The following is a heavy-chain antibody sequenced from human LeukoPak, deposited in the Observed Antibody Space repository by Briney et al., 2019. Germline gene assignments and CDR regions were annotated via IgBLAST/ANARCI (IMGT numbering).Heavy chain of an antibody. D-gene: IGHD6-19*01. Sequence: GGSLRLSCAASGFTFSTYGMHWVCQAPGKGLEWVSFIRNNGDNKYYADSVRGRFTISRDNSKNTLYLQMNTLRTDDTAVYYCVTSKGAGYFDYWGQGTLVTVSS. V-gene: IGHV3-30*02. J-gene: IGHJ4*02. CDR3: VTSKGAGYFDY. CDR1: GFTFSTYG. CDR2: IRNNGDNK.